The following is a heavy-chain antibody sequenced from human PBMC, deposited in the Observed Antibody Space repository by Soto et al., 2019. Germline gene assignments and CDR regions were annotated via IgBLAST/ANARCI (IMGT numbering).Heavy chain of an antibody. CDR1: GFTFSSYA. D-gene: IGHD2-15*01. CDR2: ISYDGSNK. CDR3: ARAGCSGGSCYDYYYGMDV. J-gene: IGHJ6*01. V-gene: IGHV3-30-3*01. Sequence: QVQLVESGGGVVQPGRSLRLSCAASGFTFSSYAMHWVRQAPGKGLEWVAVISYDGSNKYYADSVKGRFTISRDNSKNTLYLQMNSLRAEDTAVYYCARAGCSGGSCYDYYYGMDVW.